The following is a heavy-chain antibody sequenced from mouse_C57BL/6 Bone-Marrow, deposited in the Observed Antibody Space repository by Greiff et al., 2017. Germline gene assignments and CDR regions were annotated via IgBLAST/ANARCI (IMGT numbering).Heavy chain of an antibody. CDR2: IYYSGTI. CDR3: AREGLTGTDAMDY. J-gene: IGHJ4*01. D-gene: IGHD4-1*01. V-gene: IGHV3-5*01. Sequence: EVKLVESGPGLVKPSQTVFLTCTVTGISITTGNYRWSWIRQFPGNKLEWIGYIYYSGTITYNPSLTSRTTITRDTPKNQFFLEMNSLTAEDTATYYCAREGLTGTDAMDYWGQGTSVTVSS. CDR1: GISITTGNYR.